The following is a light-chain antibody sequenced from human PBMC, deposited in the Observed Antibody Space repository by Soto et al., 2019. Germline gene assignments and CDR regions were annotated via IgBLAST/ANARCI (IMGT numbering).Light chain of an antibody. CDR3: QQYNSYSAWT. J-gene: IGKJ1*01. V-gene: IGKV1-5*03. CDR1: QSISSW. CDR2: KAS. Sequence: DIQMTQSPSTLSASVGDRVTITCRASQSISSWLAWYQQKPGKAPKLLIYKASSLESGVLSRFSGSGSGTEITLTISSLQPDDFATYYRQQYNSYSAWTFGQGTKVEIK.